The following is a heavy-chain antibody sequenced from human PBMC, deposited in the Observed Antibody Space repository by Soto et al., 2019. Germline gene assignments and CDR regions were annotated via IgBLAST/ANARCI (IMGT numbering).Heavy chain of an antibody. V-gene: IGHV3-23*01. CDR3: AREPRHAFSYDY. Sequence: EVQLLESGGGLVQPGGSLRLSCAASGFTFSSYGMSWVRQAPGKGLEWVSAISGSGGSTFYPDSGKGRFTISRDNSKNTLYLQVNSLRAEDTAVYYCAREPRHAFSYDYWGQGTLVTVSS. CDR2: ISGSGGST. CDR1: GFTFSSYG. J-gene: IGHJ4*02.